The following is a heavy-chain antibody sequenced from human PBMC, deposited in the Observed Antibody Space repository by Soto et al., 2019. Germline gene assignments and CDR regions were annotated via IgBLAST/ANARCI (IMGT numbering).Heavy chain of an antibody. V-gene: IGHV4-31*03. CDR3: AREGVNDAFDI. D-gene: IGHD2-8*01. J-gene: IGHJ3*02. Sequence: QVQLQESGPGLVKPSQTLSLTCTVSGGSIISGGYYWSWISQHPGNGLEWIGYIYYSGSTYYNPPLKSRVTISVDTSKKQFSLKLSSVTAADTAVYYCAREGVNDAFDIWGQGTMVTVSS. CDR2: IYYSGST. CDR1: GGSIISGGYY.